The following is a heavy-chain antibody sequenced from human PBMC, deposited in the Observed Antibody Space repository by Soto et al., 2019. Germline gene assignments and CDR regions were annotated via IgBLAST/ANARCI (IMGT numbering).Heavy chain of an antibody. J-gene: IGHJ6*02. V-gene: IGHV3-11*01. CDR2: ISSSGSTI. CDR3: ARERVDTPIVTYHYYYGMNV. CDR1: GFTFSDYY. Sequence: QVQLVESGGGLVKPGGSLRLSFVASGFTFSDYYMSWIRQAPGKGLEWVSYISSSGSTIYYADSVKGRFTISRDNAKNSLYLQMNSLRAEDTAVYYCARERVDTPIVTYHYYYGMNVWGQGTTVTVSS. D-gene: IGHD5-18*01.